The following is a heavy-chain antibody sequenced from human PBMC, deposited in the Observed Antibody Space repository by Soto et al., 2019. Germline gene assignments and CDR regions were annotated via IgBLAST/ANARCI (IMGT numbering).Heavy chain of an antibody. CDR1: GFSLSNARMG. J-gene: IGHJ6*03. Sequence: QVTLKESGPVLVKPTETLTLTCTVSGFSLSNARMGVSWIRQPPGKALEWLAHIFSNDEKSYSTSLKSRLTISKDTSKSQVVLTMTNMDPVDTATYYCARLSIAVAGLYYYYYYMDVWGKGTTVTVSS. D-gene: IGHD6-19*01. CDR3: ARLSIAVAGLYYYYYYMDV. V-gene: IGHV2-26*01. CDR2: IFSNDEK.